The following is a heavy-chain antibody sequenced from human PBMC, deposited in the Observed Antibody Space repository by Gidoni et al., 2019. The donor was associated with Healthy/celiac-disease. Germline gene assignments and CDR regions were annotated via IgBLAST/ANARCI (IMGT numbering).Heavy chain of an antibody. Sequence: QVQLQESGPGLVKPSPTLSLTCTVSAGSISSGSYYWSWIRQPAGKGLEWIGRIYTSGSTNYNPSLKSRVTMSVDTSKNQFSLKLSSVTAADTAVYYCARGRGGWFFDYWGQGTLVTVSS. CDR2: IYTSGST. J-gene: IGHJ4*02. CDR1: AGSISSGSYY. V-gene: IGHV4-61*02. CDR3: ARGRGGWFFDY. D-gene: IGHD6-19*01.